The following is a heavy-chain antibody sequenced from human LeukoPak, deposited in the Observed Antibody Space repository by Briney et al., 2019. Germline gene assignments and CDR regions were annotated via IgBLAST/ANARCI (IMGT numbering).Heavy chain of an antibody. J-gene: IGHJ4*02. V-gene: IGHV3-21*04. Sequence: GGSLRLSCAASGFTFSSYSMNWVRQAPGKGLEWVSSISSSSSYIYYADSVKGRFTISRDNAKNSLYLQMNSLRAEDTAVYYCARDLYYYGSGSYFGYWGQGTLVTVSS. D-gene: IGHD3-10*01. CDR3: ARDLYYYGSGSYFGY. CDR1: GFTFSSYS. CDR2: ISSSSSYI.